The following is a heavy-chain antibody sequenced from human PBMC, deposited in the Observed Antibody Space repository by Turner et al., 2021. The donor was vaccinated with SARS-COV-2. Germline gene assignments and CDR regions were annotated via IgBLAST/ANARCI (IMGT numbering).Heavy chain of an antibody. Sequence: QVQLVQSGAEVKKPGASVKVSCKASGYTFTDYYLYWVRQAAGQGLEWMGRINPNSGYTYYAEKFQGRVTMTRDTSIRTVYMEVTRLRSDDTAVYYCARGGQEEDYYCYYMDVWGNGTTVTVSS. D-gene: IGHD2-15*01. CDR2: INPNSGYT. V-gene: IGHV1-2*06. CDR3: ARGGQEEDYYCYYMDV. J-gene: IGHJ6*03. CDR1: GYTFTDYY.